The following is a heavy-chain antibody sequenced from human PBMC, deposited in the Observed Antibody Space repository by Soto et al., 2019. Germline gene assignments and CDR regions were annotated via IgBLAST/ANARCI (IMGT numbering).Heavy chain of an antibody. CDR1: GDSISSGAW. V-gene: IGHV4-4*02. D-gene: IGHD2-15*01. CDR3: ARGAVSFSSAYQNWFDP. J-gene: IGHJ5*02. CDR2: IYHSGNT. Sequence: PSETLSLTCAVSGDSISSGAWCSWVRQSPGKGLQWIGEIYHSGNTRNNPSLKSRVTMSVDKSNNQFSLNLMSVTAADTAVYYCARGAVSFSSAYQNWFDPWGQGTLVTVSS.